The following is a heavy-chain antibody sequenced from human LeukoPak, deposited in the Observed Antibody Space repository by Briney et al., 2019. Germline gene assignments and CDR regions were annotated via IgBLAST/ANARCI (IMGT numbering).Heavy chain of an antibody. D-gene: IGHD2-15*01. V-gene: IGHV4-4*02. J-gene: IGHJ4*02. CDR2: IYHSGST. CDR1: GGSISSSNW. Sequence: SETLSLTCAVSGGSISSSNWWSWVRQPPGKGLEWIGEIYHSGSTNYNPPLKSRVTISVDKSKNQFSLKLSSVTAADTAVYYCARAAGTYCSGGSCYSNYFDYWGQGTLVTVSS. CDR3: ARAAGTYCSGGSCYSNYFDY.